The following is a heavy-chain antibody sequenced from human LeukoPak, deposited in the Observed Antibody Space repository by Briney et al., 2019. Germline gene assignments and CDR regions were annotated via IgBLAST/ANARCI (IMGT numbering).Heavy chain of an antibody. CDR1: GGSITSSY. Sequence: SETLSLTCAVSGGSITSSYWSWIRQYPGRGLEWIGSMYYTGSTSYHPFLKSRLTISLDTSRTQFSLKLSSVTPADTALYYCARSNDTSGYFYWFDLWGQGSLVTISS. V-gene: IGHV4-59*01. J-gene: IGHJ5*02. D-gene: IGHD3-22*01. CDR3: ARSNDTSGYFYWFDL. CDR2: MYYTGST.